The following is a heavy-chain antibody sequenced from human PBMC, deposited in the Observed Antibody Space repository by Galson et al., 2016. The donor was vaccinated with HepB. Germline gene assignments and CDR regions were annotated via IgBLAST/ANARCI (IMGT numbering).Heavy chain of an antibody. D-gene: IGHD4-11*01. V-gene: IGHV4-39*01. J-gene: IGHJ3*02. CDR1: GGSINTNIYY. CDR3: ARLNTERDRSNDYTYAFDI. Sequence: SETLSLTCSVSGGSINTNIYYWGWIRQPPEKGLEWIGSISYSGSINYNPSLKTRVTISVDTSKNQFSLRLISVTAADTAVYYCARLNTERDRSNDYTYAFDIWGQGTMVTVSS. CDR2: ISYSGSI.